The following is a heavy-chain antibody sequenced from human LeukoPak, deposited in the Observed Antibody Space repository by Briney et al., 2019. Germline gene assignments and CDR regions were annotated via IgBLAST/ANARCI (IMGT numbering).Heavy chain of an antibody. J-gene: IGHJ4*02. D-gene: IGHD3-10*01. CDR3: ARGGSFVEY. CDR2: ISSGGSTV. CDR1: GFTFSDYE. Sequence: GGSLRLSCAASGFTFSDYEMHWVRRAPGKGLKWVSYISSGGSTVYYADSVKGRFTVSRDNAKNSLYLQMSSLRAEDTAVYYCARGGSFVEYWGQGTLVTVSS. V-gene: IGHV3-48*03.